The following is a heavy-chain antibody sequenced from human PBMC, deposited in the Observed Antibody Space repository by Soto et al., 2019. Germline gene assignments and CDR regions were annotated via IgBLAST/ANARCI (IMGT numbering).Heavy chain of an antibody. CDR3: ASPVAYGDYGRSDP. D-gene: IGHD4-17*01. Sequence: PSETLSLTCTVSGGSITSSEYYWAWIRQPPGKGLQFVGTIYYSGSSYSNPSLKSRLSMSVDTSKNQFSLTMKSVTDADTAVYYCASPVAYGDYGRSDPWGQGTLVTVSS. V-gene: IGHV4-39*01. CDR2: IYYSGSS. CDR1: GGSITSSEYY. J-gene: IGHJ5*02.